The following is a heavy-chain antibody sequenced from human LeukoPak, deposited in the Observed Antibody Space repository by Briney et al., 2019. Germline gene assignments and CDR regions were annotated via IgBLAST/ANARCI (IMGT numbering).Heavy chain of an antibody. J-gene: IGHJ4*02. D-gene: IGHD1-26*01. V-gene: IGHV3-23*01. CDR3: AKNSGSYYEEGY. CDR1: GFTFSSYG. Sequence: GGSLRLSCAGSGFTFSSYGMSWVRQAPGKGLEWVSAISGSGGSIYYADPVKGRFTISRDNSKNTLYLQMNSLRAEDTAIYYCAKNSGSYYEEGYWGQGTLVTVSS. CDR2: ISGSGGSI.